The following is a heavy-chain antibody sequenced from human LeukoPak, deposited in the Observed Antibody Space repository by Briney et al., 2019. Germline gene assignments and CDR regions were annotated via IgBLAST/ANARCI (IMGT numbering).Heavy chain of an antibody. CDR2: ISAYNGNT. CDR1: GYTFTSYG. CDR3: ASVPDYCSSTSCYTFGY. D-gene: IGHD2-2*02. Sequence: ASVKVSCKASGYTFTSYGISWVRQAPGQGLEWMGWISAYNGNTNYAQKLQGRVTMPTDTSTSTAYMELRSLRSDDTAVYYCASVPDYCSSTSCYTFGYWGQGTLVTVSS. J-gene: IGHJ4*02. V-gene: IGHV1-18*01.